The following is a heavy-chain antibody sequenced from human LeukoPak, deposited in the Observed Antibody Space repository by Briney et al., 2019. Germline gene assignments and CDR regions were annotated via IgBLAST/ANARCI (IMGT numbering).Heavy chain of an antibody. CDR3: ARTYCSGGSCYSFDY. V-gene: IGHV5-51*01. CDR1: GYRFTSYW. CDR2: IYPGDSDT. J-gene: IGHJ4*02. D-gene: IGHD2-15*01. Sequence: GESLKISCQGSGYRFTSYWIGWVRQMPGKGLEWMGIIYPGDSDTIYSPSFQGQVTISADKSISTAYLQWSSLKASHTAMYYCARTYCSGGSCYSFDYWGQGTLVTVSS.